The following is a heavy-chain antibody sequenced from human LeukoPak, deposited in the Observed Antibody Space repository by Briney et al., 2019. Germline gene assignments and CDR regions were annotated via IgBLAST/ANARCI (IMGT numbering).Heavy chain of an antibody. V-gene: IGHV3-30*04. D-gene: IGHD5-12*01. CDR1: GFTFSSYA. Sequence: GGSLRLSCAASGFTFSSYAMHWVRQAPGKGLEWVAVISYDGSNKYYADSVKGRFTISRDNSKNTLYLRMNSLRAEDTAVYYCARDRRDIVATSYFDYWGQGTLVTVSS. CDR2: ISYDGSNK. CDR3: ARDRRDIVATSYFDY. J-gene: IGHJ4*02.